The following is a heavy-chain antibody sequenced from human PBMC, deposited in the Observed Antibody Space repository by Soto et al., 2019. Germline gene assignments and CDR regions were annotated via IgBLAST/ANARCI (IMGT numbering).Heavy chain of an antibody. CDR3: GGGRQQLQGMDV. Sequence: QVQLVESGGGLVKPGGSLRLSCAASGFTFSDYYMSWIRQAPGKGLEWVSYISSSGSTIYYADSVKGRFTISRDNAKNSRDLQTHSLRAEDAAVEACGGGRQQLQGMDVWGQGTTVTVSS. V-gene: IGHV3-11*01. D-gene: IGHD6-13*01. CDR2: ISSSGSTI. CDR1: GFTFSDYY. J-gene: IGHJ6*02.